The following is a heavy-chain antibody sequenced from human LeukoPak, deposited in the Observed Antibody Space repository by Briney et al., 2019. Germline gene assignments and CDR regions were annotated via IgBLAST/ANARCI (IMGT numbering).Heavy chain of an antibody. CDR2: IYSGGST. J-gene: IGHJ4*02. Sequence: GGSLRLSCAASGFTVSSNYMSWVRQAPGKGLEWVSVIYSGGSTYYADSVKGRFTISRDNSKNTLYLQMNSLRAEDTAVYYCARDGITCTRDYWGQEALVTVSS. CDR1: GFTVSSNY. V-gene: IGHV3-53*01. D-gene: IGHD1-7*01. CDR3: ARDGITCTRDY.